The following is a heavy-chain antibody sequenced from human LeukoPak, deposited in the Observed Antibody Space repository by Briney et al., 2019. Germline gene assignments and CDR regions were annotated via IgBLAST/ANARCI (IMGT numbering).Heavy chain of an antibody. Sequence: SETLSLTCTVSGGSISSYYWSWIRQPPGKGLEWIGYIYYSGSTNYNPSLKSRVTISVDTSKNQFSLKLSSVTSADTAVYYCARGSDSSSWYTFAFDIWGQGTMVTVSS. CDR3: ARGSDSSSWYTFAFDI. CDR1: GGSISSYY. J-gene: IGHJ3*02. CDR2: IYYSGST. D-gene: IGHD6-13*01. V-gene: IGHV4-59*01.